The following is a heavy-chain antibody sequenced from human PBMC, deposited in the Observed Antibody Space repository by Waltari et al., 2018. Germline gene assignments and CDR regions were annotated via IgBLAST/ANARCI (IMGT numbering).Heavy chain of an antibody. V-gene: IGHV4-39*01. Sequence: QLQLQESGPGLVKPSETLSLTCTVSGGSISSSSYYWGWIRQPPGKGLEWIGSIYYSGSTYYNPSLKSRVTISVDTSKNQFSLKLSSVTAADTAVYYCARRQGMVAAHFDYWGQGTLVTVSS. CDR3: ARRQGMVAAHFDY. J-gene: IGHJ4*02. CDR1: GGSISSSSYY. D-gene: IGHD2-15*01. CDR2: IYYSGST.